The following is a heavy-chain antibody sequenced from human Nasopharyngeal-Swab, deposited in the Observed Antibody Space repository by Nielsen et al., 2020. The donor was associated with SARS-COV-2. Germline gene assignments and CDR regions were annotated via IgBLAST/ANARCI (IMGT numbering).Heavy chain of an antibody. V-gene: IGHV3-53*04. CDR2: IYSGGST. CDR3: ARGKVRVIWDY. CDR1: GFTVSSNY. Sequence: GESLKIPCAAPGFTVSSNYMSWVRQAPGKGLEWVSVIYSGGSTYYADSVKGRFTISRNNSKNTLYLQMNSLRAEDTAVYYCARGKVRVIWDYWGQGTLVTVSS. J-gene: IGHJ4*02. D-gene: IGHD3-10*01.